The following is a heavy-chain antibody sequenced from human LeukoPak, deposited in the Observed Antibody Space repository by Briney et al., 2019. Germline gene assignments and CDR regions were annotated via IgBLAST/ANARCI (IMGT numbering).Heavy chain of an antibody. D-gene: IGHD3-10*01. Sequence: PGGSLRLSCAASGFTFSSYGMHWVRQAPGKGLEWVAVISYDGSNKYYADSVKGRFTISRDNSKNTLYLQMNSLRAEDTAVYYCAKDFGLTSLDYWGRGTLVTVSS. V-gene: IGHV3-30*18. CDR3: AKDFGLTSLDY. J-gene: IGHJ4*02. CDR1: GFTFSSYG. CDR2: ISYDGSNK.